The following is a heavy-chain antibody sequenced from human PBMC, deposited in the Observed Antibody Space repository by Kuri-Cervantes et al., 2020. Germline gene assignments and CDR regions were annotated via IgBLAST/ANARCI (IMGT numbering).Heavy chain of an antibody. D-gene: IGHD4/OR15-4a*01. J-gene: IGHJ4*02. CDR2: ISSDGNSK. Sequence: GESLKISCAASGFTFSTYGMHWVRQAPGRGLEWVAIISSDGNSKYYSDSVKGRFTISRDNSKNTLYLQMNSLRAEDTAVYYCSCLYGDFDYWGQGTLVTVSS. CDR1: GFTFSTYG. CDR3: SCLYGDFDY. V-gene: IGHV3-30*03.